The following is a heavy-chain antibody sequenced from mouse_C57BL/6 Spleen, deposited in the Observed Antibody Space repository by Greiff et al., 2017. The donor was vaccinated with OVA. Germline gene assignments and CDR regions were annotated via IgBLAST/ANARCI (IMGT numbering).Heavy chain of an antibody. CDR2: IDPEDGDT. CDR3: TYYYGSSYYWYFDV. Sequence: VQLQQSGAELVRPGASVKLSCTASGFNINDYYMHWVKQRPEQGLEWIGRIDPEDGDTEYAPKFQGKATMTADTSSNTAYLQLSSLTSEDTAVYYCTYYYGSSYYWYFDVWGTGTTVTVSS. D-gene: IGHD1-1*01. V-gene: IGHV14-1*01. CDR1: GFNINDYY. J-gene: IGHJ1*03.